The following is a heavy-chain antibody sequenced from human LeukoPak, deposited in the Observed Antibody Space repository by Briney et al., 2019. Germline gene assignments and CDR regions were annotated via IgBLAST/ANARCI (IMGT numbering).Heavy chain of an antibody. D-gene: IGHD4-17*01. Sequence: SETLSLTCAVYGGSFSGYYWSWIRQPPGKGLEWIGYIYYSGSTNYNPSLKSRVTISVDTSKNQFSLKLSSVTAADTAVYYCARAATTAPSWFDPWGQGTLVTVSS. J-gene: IGHJ5*02. CDR2: IYYSGST. CDR3: ARAATTAPSWFDP. CDR1: GGSFSGYY. V-gene: IGHV4-59*01.